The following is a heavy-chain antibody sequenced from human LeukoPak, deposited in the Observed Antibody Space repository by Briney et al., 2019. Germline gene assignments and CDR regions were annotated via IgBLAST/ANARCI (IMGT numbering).Heavy chain of an antibody. CDR3: VRDLGGRSGH. D-gene: IGHD1-26*01. J-gene: IGHJ4*02. V-gene: IGHV3-21*01. CDR1: GFTFSSYS. Sequence: GGSLRLSCAASGFTFSSYSMNWVRQAPGKGLEWVSSISSSSSYIYYADSVKGRSTIFRDNAKNTLYLQMNSLRAEDTAVYYCVRDLGGRSGHWGQGTLVTVSS. CDR2: ISSSSSYI.